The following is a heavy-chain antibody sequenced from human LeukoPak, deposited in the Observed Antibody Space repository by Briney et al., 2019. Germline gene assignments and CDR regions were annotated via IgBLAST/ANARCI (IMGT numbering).Heavy chain of an antibody. Sequence: SETLSLTCTVSGGSISSGGYYWRWIRQHPGKGLEWIGYIYYSGSTYYNPSLKSRVTISVDTSKNQFSLKLSSVTAADTAVYYCARGRSSSGVDYWGQGTLVTVSS. V-gene: IGHV4-31*03. CDR3: ARGRSSSGVDY. CDR2: IYYSGST. CDR1: GGSISSGGYY. D-gene: IGHD6-6*01. J-gene: IGHJ4*02.